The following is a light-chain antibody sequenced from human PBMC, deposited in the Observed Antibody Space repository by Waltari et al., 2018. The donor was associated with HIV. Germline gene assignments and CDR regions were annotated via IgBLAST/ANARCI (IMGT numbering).Light chain of an antibody. CDR2: WSS. CDR3: QQYYTSPYT. Sequence: DIVMTQSPDSQAVSLGERATFNCKSSQSILSTSKNKNYLAWYQQKPGQPPKLLIYWSSTRESGVPDRFSGSGSGTDFTLTINSLKAEDVAVYYCQQYYTSPYTFGQGTKLQI. V-gene: IGKV4-1*01. CDR1: QSILSTSKNKNY. J-gene: IGKJ2*01.